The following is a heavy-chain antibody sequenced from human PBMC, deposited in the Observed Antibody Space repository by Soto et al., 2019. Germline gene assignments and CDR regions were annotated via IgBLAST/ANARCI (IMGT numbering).Heavy chain of an antibody. V-gene: IGHV3-23*01. CDR2: ISGSGGTA. J-gene: IGHJ6*02. CDR1: GLIFSSHA. D-gene: IGHD6-13*01. Sequence: GGSLRLSCTASGLIFSSHAMSWVRQSPGKGLEWVSAISGSGGTAYYADSVKGRFTMSRDNSKNTLFLQMNSLRGEDTAVYYCANIPGIPGNYGMDVWGQGTTVTVSS. CDR3: ANIPGIPGNYGMDV.